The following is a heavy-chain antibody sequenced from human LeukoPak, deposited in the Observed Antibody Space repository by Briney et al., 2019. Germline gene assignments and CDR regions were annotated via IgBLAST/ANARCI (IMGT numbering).Heavy chain of an antibody. CDR2: MNPNSGNT. CDR1: GYTFTSYD. J-gene: IGHJ4*02. V-gene: IGHV1-8*01. Sequence: ASVKVSCKASGYTFTSYDINWVRQATGQGLEWMGWMNPNSGNTGYAQKFQGRVTMTRNTSISTAYMELSSLRSEDTAVYYCARTHVEVVGAIGLVDYWGQGTLVTVSS. CDR3: ARTHVEVVGAIGLVDY. D-gene: IGHD1-26*01.